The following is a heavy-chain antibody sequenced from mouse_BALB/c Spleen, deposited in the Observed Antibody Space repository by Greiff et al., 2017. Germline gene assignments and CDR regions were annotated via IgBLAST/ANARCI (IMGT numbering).Heavy chain of an antibody. V-gene: IGHV1-82*01. Sequence: QVQLQQSGPELVKPGASVKISCKASGYAFSSSWMNWVKQRPGQGLEWIGRIYPGDGDTNYNGKFKGKATLTADKSSSTAYMQFSSLTSVDSAVYFCASYYYGSSDYAMDYWGQGTSVTVSS. CDR3: ASYYYGSSDYAMDY. D-gene: IGHD1-1*01. J-gene: IGHJ4*01. CDR2: IYPGDGDT. CDR1: GYAFSSSW.